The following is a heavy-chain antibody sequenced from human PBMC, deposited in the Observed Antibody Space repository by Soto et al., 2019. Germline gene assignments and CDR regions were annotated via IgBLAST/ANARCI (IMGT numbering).Heavy chain of an antibody. CDR3: AKDRGSGSYYGSPPSDY. CDR1: GFTFSDSY. CDR2: ISGSGGST. J-gene: IGHJ4*02. D-gene: IGHD1-26*01. Sequence: GGSLRLSCAASGFTFSDSYMSWVRQAPGKGLEWVSAISGSGGSTYYADSVKGRFTISRDNSKNTLYLQMNSLRAEDTAVYYCAKDRGSGSYYGSPPSDYWGQGTLVTVSS. V-gene: IGHV3-23*01.